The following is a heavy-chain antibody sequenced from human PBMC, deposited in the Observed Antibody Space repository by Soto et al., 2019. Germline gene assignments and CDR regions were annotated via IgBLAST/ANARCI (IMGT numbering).Heavy chain of an antibody. Sequence: PSETLSLTCTVSGGSISSGDYYWSWIRQPPGKGLGWIGYIYYSGSTYYNPSLKSRVTISVDTSKNQFSLKLSSVTAADTAVYYCARGVVREGYLFDPWGQGTLVTVSS. D-gene: IGHD3-10*01. CDR2: IYYSGST. V-gene: IGHV4-30-4*01. J-gene: IGHJ5*02. CDR1: GGSISSGDYY. CDR3: ARGVVREGYLFDP.